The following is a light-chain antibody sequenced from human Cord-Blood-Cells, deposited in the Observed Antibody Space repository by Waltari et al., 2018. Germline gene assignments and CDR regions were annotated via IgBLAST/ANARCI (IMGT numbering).Light chain of an antibody. Sequence: DIQMPQSPSTLSASVGDRVTLPCPASQSISSWLAWYQQKPGKAPKLLIYKASSLGSGVPSRFSGSGSGTEFTLTISSLQPDDFATYYCQQYNSYSRTFGQGTKVEIK. CDR2: KAS. CDR3: QQYNSYSRT. J-gene: IGKJ1*01. V-gene: IGKV1-5*03. CDR1: QSISSW.